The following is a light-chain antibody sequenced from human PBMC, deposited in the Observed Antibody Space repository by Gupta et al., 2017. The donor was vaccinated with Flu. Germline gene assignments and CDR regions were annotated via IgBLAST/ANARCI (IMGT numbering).Light chain of an antibody. Sequence: SALTQPPSASGSPGQSVTISCTGTISDVGGYNIVSWYQQHPGKVPKLMIHEVSKRPSGVPDRFSGSKSGTTASLIITGLQAEDEAEYYCSAEVGSKNVDVCGPGPKVTVL. CDR1: ISDVGGYNI. J-gene: IGLJ1*01. V-gene: IGLV2-8*01. CDR3: SAEVGSKNVDV. CDR2: EVS.